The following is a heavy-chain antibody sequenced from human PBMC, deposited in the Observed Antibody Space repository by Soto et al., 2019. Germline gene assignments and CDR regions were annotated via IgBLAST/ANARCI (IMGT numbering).Heavy chain of an antibody. CDR1: GFTFSSYW. Sequence: GGSLRLSCAASGFTFSSYWMHWVRQAPGKGLVWVSRINSDGSSTSYADSVKGRFTISRDNAKNTLYLQMNSLRAEDTAVYYCARDDILTGYYRNYYGMDVWGQGTTVTVSS. D-gene: IGHD3-9*01. CDR2: INSDGSST. CDR3: ARDDILTGYYRNYYGMDV. V-gene: IGHV3-74*01. J-gene: IGHJ6*02.